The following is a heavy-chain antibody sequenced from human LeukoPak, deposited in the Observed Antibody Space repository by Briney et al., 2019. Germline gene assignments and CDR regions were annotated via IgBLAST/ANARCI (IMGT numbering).Heavy chain of an antibody. CDR1: GYTFNSYA. D-gene: IGHD2-15*01. J-gene: IGHJ6*02. CDR2: INTNTGNP. Sequence: GASVKVSCKASGYTFNSYALDWVRQAPGQGLEWMGWINTNTGNPTYAQGFTGRFVFSLDTSVSTAYVEISSLTAEDTAVYYCARARYCIGSTCPAGYYGMDVWGQGTTVTVSS. CDR3: ARARYCIGSTCPAGYYGMDV. V-gene: IGHV7-4-1*02.